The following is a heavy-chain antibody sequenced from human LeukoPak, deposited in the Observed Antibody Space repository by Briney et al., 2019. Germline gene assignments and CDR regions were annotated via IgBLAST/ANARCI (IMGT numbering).Heavy chain of an antibody. D-gene: IGHD2-15*01. CDR1: GYTFTGYY. CDR3: ARGEEIVVVVAGMGILGGAFDI. J-gene: IGHJ3*02. Sequence: GASVKVSCKASGYTFTGYYMHWGRQAPGQGLEWMGGINPNSGGTNYAQKFQGWVTMTRDTSISTAYMELSRLRSDDTAVYYCARGEEIVVVVAGMGILGGAFDIWGQGTMVTVSS. V-gene: IGHV1-2*04. CDR2: INPNSGGT.